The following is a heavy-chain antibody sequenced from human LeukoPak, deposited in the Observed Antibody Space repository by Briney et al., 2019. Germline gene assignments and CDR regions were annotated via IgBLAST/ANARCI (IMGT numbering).Heavy chain of an antibody. CDR3: AGSGSYYRYFDY. CDR2: IIPIFGTA. CDR1: GGTFSSYA. J-gene: IGHJ4*02. D-gene: IGHD1-26*01. V-gene: IGHV1-69*05. Sequence: SVKVSCKASGGTFSSYAISWVRQAPGQGLEWMGGIIPIFGTANYAQKFQGRVTITTDESTSTAYMEVSSLRSEDTAVYYCAGSGSYYRYFDYWGQGTLATVSS.